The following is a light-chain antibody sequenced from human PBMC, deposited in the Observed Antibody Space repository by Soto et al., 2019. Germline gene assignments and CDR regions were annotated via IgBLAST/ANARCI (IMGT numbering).Light chain of an antibody. CDR2: AAS. J-gene: IGKJ1*01. CDR3: PQLKA. V-gene: IGKV1-9*01. Sequence: DIQLTQSPSFLSASVGDRVTITCRASQGISSYLAWYQQKPGKAPKLLIYAASTLQSGVPSRFSGSGSGTEFTLTISSLQPEDFATYYCPQLKAFGQGTKVEI. CDR1: QGISSY.